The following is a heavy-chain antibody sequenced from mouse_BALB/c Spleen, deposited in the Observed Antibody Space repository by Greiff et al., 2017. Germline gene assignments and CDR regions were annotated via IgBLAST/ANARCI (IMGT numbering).Heavy chain of an antibody. D-gene: IGHD1-2*01. Sequence: DVMLVESGGGLVQPGGSRKLSCAASGFTFSSFGMHWVRQAPEKGLEWVAYISSGSSTIYYADTVKGRFTISRDNPKNTLFLQMTSLRSEDTAMYYCARRGITTAHFDYWGQGTTLTVSS. CDR3: ARRGITTAHFDY. J-gene: IGHJ2*01. CDR2: ISSGSSTI. V-gene: IGHV5-17*02. CDR1: GFTFSSFG.